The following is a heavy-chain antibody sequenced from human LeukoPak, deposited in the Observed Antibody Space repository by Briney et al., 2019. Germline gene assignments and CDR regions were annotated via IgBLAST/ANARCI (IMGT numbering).Heavy chain of an antibody. CDR1: GYTFTIYD. CDR2: MNPNSGNT. J-gene: IGHJ3*02. Sequence: ASVTVSFKASGYTFTIYDINWVRQATGQGQEWMGWMNPNSGNTGYSQKFQGRVTMTRNTSISTAYMELSSLRSEDTAVYYCARGFLVRGVTDAFDIWGQGTMVTVSS. V-gene: IGHV1-8*01. D-gene: IGHD3-10*01. CDR3: ARGFLVRGVTDAFDI.